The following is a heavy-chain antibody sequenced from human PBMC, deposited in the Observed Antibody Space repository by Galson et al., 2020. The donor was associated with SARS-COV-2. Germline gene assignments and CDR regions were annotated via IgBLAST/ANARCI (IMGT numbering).Heavy chain of an antibody. CDR2: ISGSGGST. J-gene: IGHJ5*02. Sequence: TGGSLRLSCAASGFTFSTYAMNWVRQAPGKGLEWVSTISGSGGSTYYADSVKGRFTISRDNSKNTLYLQMNSLRAEDTAVYYCAKDIEVFGELLNGVGFDPWGQGTLVTVSS. D-gene: IGHD3-10*02. CDR1: GFTFSTYA. V-gene: IGHV3-23*01. CDR3: AKDIEVFGELLNGVGFDP.